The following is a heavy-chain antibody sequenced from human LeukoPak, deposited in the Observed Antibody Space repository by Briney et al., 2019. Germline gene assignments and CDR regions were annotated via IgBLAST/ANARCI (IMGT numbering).Heavy chain of an antibody. CDR2: IYYSGTT. Sequence: SETLSLTCTVSGGPISSYYWNWIRQPPGKGLEWIGYIYYSGTTNYNPSLRSRVTISVDTSKNQFSLKLSSVTAADTAVYYCARGVHIAAAQYGYWGQGTLVTVSS. CDR1: GGPISSYY. D-gene: IGHD6-13*01. V-gene: IGHV4-59*01. J-gene: IGHJ4*02. CDR3: ARGVHIAAAQYGY.